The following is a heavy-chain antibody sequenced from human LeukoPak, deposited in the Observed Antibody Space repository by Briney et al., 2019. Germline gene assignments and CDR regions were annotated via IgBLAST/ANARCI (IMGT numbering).Heavy chain of an antibody. CDR1: GFTFDDYG. CDR3: ARGPYYDFWSGLFDY. CDR2: INWNGGST. D-gene: IGHD3-3*01. J-gene: IGHJ4*02. Sequence: GGSLRLSCAASGFTFDDYGMNWVRQAPGKGLEWVSHINWNGGSTGYADSVKGRFTISRDNAKNTLYLQMNSLRAEDTAVYYCARGPYYDFWSGLFDYWGQGTLVTVSS. V-gene: IGHV3-20*04.